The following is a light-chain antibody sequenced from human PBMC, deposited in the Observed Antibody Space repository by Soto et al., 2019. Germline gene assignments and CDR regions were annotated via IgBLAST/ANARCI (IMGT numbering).Light chain of an antibody. CDR3: QQYGSSPQT. CDR1: HSVTSSY. V-gene: IGKV3-20*01. CDR2: GAS. J-gene: IGKJ1*01. Sequence: EIVLTQSPGTLSLSPGERATLSCRASHSVTSSYLAWYQQKPGQAPRLLIYGASSRATGIPDRFSGSGSGTDLTLTISRLEPEDFAVYYCQQYGSSPQTFGQGTKVEIK.